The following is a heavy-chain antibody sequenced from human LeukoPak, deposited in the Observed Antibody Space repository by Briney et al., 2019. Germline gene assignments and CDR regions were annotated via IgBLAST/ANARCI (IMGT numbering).Heavy chain of an antibody. J-gene: IGHJ5*02. CDR1: GYSISSGYY. V-gene: IGHV4-38-2*01. CDR2: IFHSGST. D-gene: IGHD2-2*02. Sequence: SETLSLTCAVSGYSISSGYYWGWIRQPPGKGLEWIGSIFHSGSTYYNPSLQSRVTISVDTSKNQFSLKLSSVTAADTAVYYCARGDCSSTSCYTRRYWFDPWGQGTLVTVSS. CDR3: ARGDCSSTSCYTRRYWFDP.